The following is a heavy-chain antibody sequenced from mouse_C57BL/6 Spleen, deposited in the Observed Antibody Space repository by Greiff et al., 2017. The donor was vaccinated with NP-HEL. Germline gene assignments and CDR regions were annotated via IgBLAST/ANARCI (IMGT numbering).Heavy chain of an antibody. J-gene: IGHJ1*03. CDR1: GYAFSSSW. CDR2: IYPGDGDT. V-gene: IGHV1-82*01. CDR3: ARARVYYDDDGWYFDV. D-gene: IGHD2-4*01. Sequence: VQLQQSGPELVKPGASVKISCKASGYAFSSSWMNWVKQRPGKGLEWIGRIYPGDGDTNYNGKFKGKATLTAATASSTAYMQLSSLTSEDSAVYCCARARVYYDDDGWYFDVWGTGTTVTVAS.